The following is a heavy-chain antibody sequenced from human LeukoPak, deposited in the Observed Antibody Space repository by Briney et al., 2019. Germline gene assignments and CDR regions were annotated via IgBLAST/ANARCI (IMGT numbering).Heavy chain of an antibody. CDR3: ARMGADFWSGYYTEGGGFDY. D-gene: IGHD3-3*01. J-gene: IGHJ4*02. CDR1: GYTFTSYD. V-gene: IGHV1-8*01. CDR2: MNPNSGNT. Sequence: ASVKVSCKASGYTFTSYDINWVRQATGQGLEWMGWMNPNSGNTGYAQKFQGRVTMTRNTSISTAYMELSSLRSEDTAVYYCARMGADFWSGYYTEGGGFDYWGQGTLVTVSS.